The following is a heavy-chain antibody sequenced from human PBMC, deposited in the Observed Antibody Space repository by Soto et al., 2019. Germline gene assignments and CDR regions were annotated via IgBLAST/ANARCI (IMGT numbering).Heavy chain of an antibody. CDR2: ISSSSSTI. Sequence: EVQLVESGGGLVQPGGSLRLSCAASGFTFSSYSMNWVRQAPGKGLEWVSYISSSSSTIYYADSVKGRFTISRDNAKNSLNLRMNSLRAEDTAVYYCARANDYGSPGDFDYWGQGTLVTVSS. V-gene: IGHV3-48*01. CDR3: ARANDYGSPGDFDY. J-gene: IGHJ4*02. CDR1: GFTFSSYS. D-gene: IGHD3-10*01.